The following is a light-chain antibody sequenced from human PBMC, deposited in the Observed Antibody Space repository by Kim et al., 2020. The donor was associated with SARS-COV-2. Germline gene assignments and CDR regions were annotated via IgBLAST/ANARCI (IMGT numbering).Light chain of an antibody. CDR2: AAS. V-gene: IGKV1-9*01. CDR3: QQLNSYPPTT. CDR1: QGISSY. J-gene: IGKJ1*01. Sequence: SVGDRVTITCRASQGISSYLAWYQQKPGKAPKLLIYAASTLQSGVPSRFSGSGSGTEFTLTISSLQPEDFATYYCQQLNSYPPTTFGQGTKVDIK.